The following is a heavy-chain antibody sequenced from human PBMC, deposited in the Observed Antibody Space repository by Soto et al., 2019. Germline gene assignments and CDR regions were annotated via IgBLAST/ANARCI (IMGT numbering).Heavy chain of an antibody. D-gene: IGHD3-16*01. V-gene: IGHV4-59*01. CDR1: GGSMSRYY. CDR3: AGGMAPIELDF. CDR2: IYYSGYT. Sequence: PSETLSLTCTVSGGSMSRYYWIWIRQAPGKGLEWIGYIYYSGYTKYDPSLKSRVTMSVDTSKNQFSLKLSSVTAADTAVYYCAGGMAPIELDFWGQGTLVTVS. J-gene: IGHJ4*02.